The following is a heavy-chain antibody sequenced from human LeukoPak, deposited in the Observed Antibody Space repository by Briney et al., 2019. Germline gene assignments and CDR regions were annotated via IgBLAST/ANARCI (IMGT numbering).Heavy chain of an antibody. V-gene: IGHV4-59*01. CDR2: VYHSGDT. Sequence: SETLSLTCSVSGGSIGHFYWSWIRQPPGRGLEWVGNVYHSGDTKYSPSLQSRVTILVDTSQNQITLDLRSVTAADTALYYCARDDGYSTFDFWGLGTLVTVS. CDR1: GGSIGHFY. D-gene: IGHD5-24*01. CDR3: ARDDGYSTFDF. J-gene: IGHJ4*02.